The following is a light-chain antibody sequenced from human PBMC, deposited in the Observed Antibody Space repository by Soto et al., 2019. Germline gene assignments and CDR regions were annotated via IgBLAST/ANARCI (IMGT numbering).Light chain of an antibody. CDR1: SSDVGSYNL. CDR3: SSYAGSNIHYV. V-gene: IGLV2-14*02. CDR2: EGS. Sequence: QSALTQPASVSGSPGQSITISCTGTSSDVGSYNLVSWYQQHPGKAPKLMIYEGSKRPSGVSNRFSGSKSGNTASLTISGLQAEDEADYYCSSYAGSNIHYVFGTGTKLTVL. J-gene: IGLJ1*01.